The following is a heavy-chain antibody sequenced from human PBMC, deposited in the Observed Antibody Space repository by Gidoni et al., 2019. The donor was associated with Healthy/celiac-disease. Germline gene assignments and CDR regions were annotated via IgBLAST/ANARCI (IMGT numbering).Heavy chain of an antibody. V-gene: IGHV3-48*04. Sequence: EVQLVESGGGLVQPGGSLRLSCAASGFTFSSYSMNWVRQAPGKGLGWVSYISSSSSTIYYADSVKGRFIISRDNAKNSLYLQMNSLRAEDTAVYYCARDVTTVTTDYWGQGTLVTVSS. CDR3: ARDVTTVTTDY. D-gene: IGHD4-17*01. J-gene: IGHJ4*02. CDR2: ISSSSSTI. CDR1: GFTFSSYS.